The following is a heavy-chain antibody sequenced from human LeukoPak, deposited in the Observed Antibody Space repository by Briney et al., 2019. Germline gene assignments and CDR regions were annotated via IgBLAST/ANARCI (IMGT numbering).Heavy chain of an antibody. J-gene: IGHJ4*02. V-gene: IGHV3-21*03. Sequence: PGGSLRLSCAASRFTFSSYSMNWVRQAPGKGLEWVSSISSSSSYIYYADSVKGRFTISRDNAKNSLYLQMNSLKTEDTAVYYCTTDLWFGGLLQGSYWGQGTLVTVSS. CDR3: TTDLWFGGLLQGSY. CDR1: RFTFSSYS. CDR2: ISSSSSYI. D-gene: IGHD3-10*01.